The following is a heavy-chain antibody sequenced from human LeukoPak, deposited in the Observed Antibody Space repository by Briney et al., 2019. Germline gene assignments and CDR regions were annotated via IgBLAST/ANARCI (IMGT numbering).Heavy chain of an antibody. D-gene: IGHD6-19*01. Sequence: PSETLSLTCAVSGDSISSGGYCWSWIRQHPGKGLEWIGYIYYSGSTYYNPSLKSRVTISVDTSKNQFSLKLSSVTAADTAVYYCARSPWVAVADNDAFDIWGQGTMVTVSS. CDR1: GDSISSGGYC. V-gene: IGHV4-31*11. CDR3: ARSPWVAVADNDAFDI. J-gene: IGHJ3*02. CDR2: IYYSGST.